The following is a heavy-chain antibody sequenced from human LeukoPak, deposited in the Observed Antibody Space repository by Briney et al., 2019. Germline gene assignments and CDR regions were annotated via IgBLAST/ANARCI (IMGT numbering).Heavy chain of an antibody. CDR3: AKGIKWELPFDY. CDR1: GFTFSNFA. D-gene: IGHD1-26*01. V-gene: IGHV3-23*01. CDR2: ISISGGST. Sequence: GGSLRLSCVASGFTFSNFAMSWVRQAPGKGLDWVSAISISGGSTYYAGPVKGRFTISRDNSKNTLYLQMNSLRAEDTALYYCAKGIKWELPFDYWGQGTLVTVSS. J-gene: IGHJ4*02.